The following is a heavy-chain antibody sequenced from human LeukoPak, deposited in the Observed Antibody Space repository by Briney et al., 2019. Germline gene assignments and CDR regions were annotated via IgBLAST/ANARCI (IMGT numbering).Heavy chain of an antibody. CDR2: INIDERIT. Sequence: PGGSLRLSCVASGFSISTQRMHWVRQAPGKGLVWVSYINIDERITGYADSVKGRFTISRDNGKNTLYLQMNSLRVEDTAIYYCFREGGDWGQGTLVTVSS. V-gene: IGHV3-74*01. CDR1: GFSISTQR. CDR3: FREGGD. J-gene: IGHJ4*02. D-gene: IGHD3-10*01.